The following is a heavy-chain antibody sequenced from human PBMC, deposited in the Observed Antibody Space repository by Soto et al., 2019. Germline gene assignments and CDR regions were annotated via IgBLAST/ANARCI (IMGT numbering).Heavy chain of an antibody. Sequence: TSETLSLTCTVSGGSISSGGYYWSWIRQHPGKGLEWIGYIYYSGSTYYNPSLKSRVTISVDTSKNQFSLKLSSVTAADTAVYYCARTTVTDDAFDIWGQGTMVTVSS. D-gene: IGHD4-17*01. J-gene: IGHJ3*02. V-gene: IGHV4-31*03. CDR1: GGSISSGGYY. CDR2: IYYSGST. CDR3: ARTTVTDDAFDI.